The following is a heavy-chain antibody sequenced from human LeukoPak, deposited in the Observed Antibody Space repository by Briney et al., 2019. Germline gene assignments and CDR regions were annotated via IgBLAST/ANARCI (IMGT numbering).Heavy chain of an antibody. V-gene: IGHV3-73*01. J-gene: IGHJ5*02. CDR2: IRDKDNSYAT. CDR1: GFTFSGYA. Sequence: GGSLRLSCAASGFTFSGYAIHWVRQAPGKGLEWVGRIRDKDNSYATAYAASVTGRFTISRDDSKNTAHLHMNSLQNKATGLYYCMFDFWGSYYAAGSVPWGQGTPVTVSS. CDR3: MFDFWGSYYAAGSVP. D-gene: IGHD3-16*01.